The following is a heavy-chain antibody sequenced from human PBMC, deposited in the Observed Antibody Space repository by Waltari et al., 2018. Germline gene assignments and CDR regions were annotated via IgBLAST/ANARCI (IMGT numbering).Heavy chain of an antibody. J-gene: IGHJ4*02. CDR2: IYHSGST. CDR1: GYSISSGYY. CDR3: ARWGIAVAGARFDY. D-gene: IGHD6-19*01. V-gene: IGHV4-38-2*01. Sequence: QVQLQESGPGLVKHSETLSLTCAVSGYSISSGYYWGWIRQPPGKGLEWIGSIYHSGSTYYNPSLKSRVTISVDTSKNQFSLKLSSVTAADTAVYYCARWGIAVAGARFDYWGQGTLVTVSS.